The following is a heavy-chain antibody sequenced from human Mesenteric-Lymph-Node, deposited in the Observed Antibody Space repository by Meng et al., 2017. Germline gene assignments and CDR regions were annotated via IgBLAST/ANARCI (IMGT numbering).Heavy chain of an antibody. CDR3: ARGKQDAWELLAY. V-gene: IGHV4-4*02. J-gene: IGHJ4*02. CDR2: IAYSGST. Sequence: QLSGHGLRNPSGPRPPTVGVSGVSISTIIRWPSVRQPPGKGLQCIGDIAYSGSTNYNPSLNSRISISLDKSKNHFSLKVNSVTAADTAVYYCARGKQDAWELLAYWGQGALVTVSS. D-gene: IGHD1-26*01. CDR1: GVSISTIIR.